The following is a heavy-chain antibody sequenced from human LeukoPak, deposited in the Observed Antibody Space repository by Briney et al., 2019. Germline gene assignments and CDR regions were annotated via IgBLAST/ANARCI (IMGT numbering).Heavy chain of an antibody. CDR2: ISNNGGYT. CDR1: GFDFSSNW. V-gene: IGHV3-23*01. J-gene: IGHJ4*02. D-gene: IGHD2-15*01. Sequence: GGSLRLSCAASGFDFSSNWMHWVRHAPGQGLEWVSAISNNGGYTYYADSVQGRFTISRDNSKSTLCLQMNSLRAEDTAVYYCAKQLGYCSDGSCYFPYWGQGTLVTVSS. CDR3: AKQLGYCSDGSCYFPY.